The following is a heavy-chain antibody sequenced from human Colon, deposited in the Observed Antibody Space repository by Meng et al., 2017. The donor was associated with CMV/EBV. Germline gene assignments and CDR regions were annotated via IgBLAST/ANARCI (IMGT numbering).Heavy chain of an antibody. CDR3: ARDLTGYCSSSTCYIGWFDA. Sequence: ASVKVSCRASGYSFSNYGIAWVRQAPGQGLEWMGWISDHNGNTNYAQKFQGRVSVTTDTSTGTVYMELGSLRSDETAVYYCARDLTGYCSSSTCYIGWFDAWGQGTLVTVSS. D-gene: IGHD2-2*01. V-gene: IGHV1-18*01. CDR2: ISDHNGNT. CDR1: GYSFSNYG. J-gene: IGHJ5*02.